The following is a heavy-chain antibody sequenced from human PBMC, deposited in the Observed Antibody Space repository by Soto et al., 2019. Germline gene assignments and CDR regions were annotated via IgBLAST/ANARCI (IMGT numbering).Heavy chain of an antibody. D-gene: IGHD5-12*01. V-gene: IGHV1-69*12. CDR2: IIPIFGTT. CDR1: GGTFSSYA. Sequence: QVQLVQSGAEVKKPGSSVKVSCKASGGTFSSYAITWVRQAPGQGLEWMGGIIPIFGTTNYAQKFPGRVTITADESTSTAYMELSSLRSEDTAVYWCAIDVPSNTEMASDSWGQGTLVIVSS. J-gene: IGHJ4*02. CDR3: AIDVPSNTEMASDS.